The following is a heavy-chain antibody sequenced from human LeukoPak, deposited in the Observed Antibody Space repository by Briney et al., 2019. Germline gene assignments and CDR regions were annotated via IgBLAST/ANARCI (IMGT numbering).Heavy chain of an antibody. CDR1: GGSISSYY. CDR3: ARDSGTTGEVKFDP. D-gene: IGHD3-10*01. CDR2: IYSSGST. J-gene: IGHJ5*02. V-gene: IGHV4-4*07. Sequence: PSETLSLTCTVSGGSISSYYWSWIRQPAGKGLEGIGRIYSSGSTDYNPSLKSRVTMSVDTSKNKFSLKRSSVTAADTAVYYCARDSGTTGEVKFDPWGQGTLVTVSS.